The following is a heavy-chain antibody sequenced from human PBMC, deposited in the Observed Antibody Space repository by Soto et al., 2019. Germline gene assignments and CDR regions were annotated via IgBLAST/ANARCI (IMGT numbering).Heavy chain of an antibody. D-gene: IGHD2-21*01. J-gene: IGHJ6*04. CDR3: ARDAHCGGAPGCSAMEV. CDR1: GYSFTSDG. Sequence: ASVKISCKASGYSFTSDGVSWVRQAPGQGLAWMGWISGYNGNTNYAQKFRDRVTMTTDTSTSTAYMELRSLRSDDSAVYYCARDAHCGGAPGCSAMEVWGKGTTVTVSS. CDR2: ISGYNGNT. V-gene: IGHV1-18*04.